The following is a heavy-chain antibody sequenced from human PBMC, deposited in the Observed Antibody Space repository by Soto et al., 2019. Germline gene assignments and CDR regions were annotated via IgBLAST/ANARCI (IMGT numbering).Heavy chain of an antibody. J-gene: IGHJ4*02. V-gene: IGHV3-53*01. CDR3: ARGLGQYSHDNRGYFHLDY. Sequence: GGSLRLSCAASGFTFTRYSMNWVRQAPGKGLKWISVLYPDGRAYYADSVKGRFTLSTDNSENSVYLQMNTLTAEDAAVYYCARGLGQYSHDNRGYFHLDYWGQGALVTVSS. CDR2: LYPDGRA. D-gene: IGHD3-22*01. CDR1: GFTFTRYS.